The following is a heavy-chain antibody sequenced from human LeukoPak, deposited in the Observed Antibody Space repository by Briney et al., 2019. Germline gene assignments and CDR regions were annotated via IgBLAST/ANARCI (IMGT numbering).Heavy chain of an antibody. J-gene: IGHJ4*02. D-gene: IGHD1-26*01. CDR2: ISGIVTST. CDR1: GLTLTNDA. CDR3: AKRGAEVGVSVAPGDY. V-gene: IGHV3-23*01. Sequence: PGGCLRLSCAASGLTLTNDAMSWVRHAPGKWLEWVSGISGIVTSTYYADSVKGRFTISRDNSKNTLYLHMNSLRAEDTAVYYCAKRGAEVGVSVAPGDYWGQGTLVTVSS.